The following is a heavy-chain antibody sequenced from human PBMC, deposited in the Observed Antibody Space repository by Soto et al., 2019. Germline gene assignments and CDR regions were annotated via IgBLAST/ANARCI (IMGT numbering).Heavy chain of an antibody. CDR3: AEDGVRVSLPWSDP. V-gene: IGHV3-23*01. CDR2: ISGSGGST. J-gene: IGHJ5*02. D-gene: IGHD3-10*01. CDR1: GFTFSSYA. Sequence: PGGSLRLSCAASGFTFSSYARTWARQAPGKGLEWVSAISGSGGSTYYADSVKGRFTISRDNSKNTLYLQMNSLRAEDTAVYYCAEDGVRVSLPWSDPWGQGTLVTVSS.